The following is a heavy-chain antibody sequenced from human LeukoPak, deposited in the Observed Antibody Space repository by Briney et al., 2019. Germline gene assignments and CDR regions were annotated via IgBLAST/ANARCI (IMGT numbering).Heavy chain of an antibody. CDR1: GFTFSNYN. Sequence: GGSLRLSCAASGFTFSNYNMSWVRQAPGKGLEWVSGINWNGGSTGYADSVKGRFTISRDNAKNSLYLQMNSLRVEDTAIYYCARDYVWGSSESDYWGQGTLVTVSS. CDR3: ARDYVWGSSESDY. CDR2: INWNGGST. V-gene: IGHV3-20*04. J-gene: IGHJ4*02. D-gene: IGHD7-27*01.